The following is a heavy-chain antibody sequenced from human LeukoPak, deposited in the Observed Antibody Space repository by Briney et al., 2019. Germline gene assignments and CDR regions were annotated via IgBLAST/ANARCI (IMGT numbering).Heavy chain of an antibody. CDR2: IKEDGSET. D-gene: IGHD1-1*01. J-gene: IGHJ6*03. CDR3: ARDLGSTNYYYYDMDV. CDR1: GFTFSRYW. V-gene: IGHV3-7*01. Sequence: GGSLRLSCAASGFTFSRYWMSWVRQAPGKGLEWVSSIKEDGSETYYVDSVKGRFTISRDNAKNSLYLQMNSLRAEDTAVYYCARDLGSTNYYYYDMDVWGKGTTVTVSS.